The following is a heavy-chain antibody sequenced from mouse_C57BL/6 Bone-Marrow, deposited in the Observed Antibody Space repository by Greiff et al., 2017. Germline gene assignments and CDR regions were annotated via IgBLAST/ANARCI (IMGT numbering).Heavy chain of an antibody. J-gene: IGHJ1*03. Sequence: VQLKESGPELVKPGASVKMSCKASGYTFTDYNMHWVKQSHGKSLEWIGYINPNNGGTSYNQKFKGKATLTVNKSSSTAYMELRSLTSEDSAVYYCARVYGSSNWCFDVWGTGTTVTVSS. CDR1: GYTFTDYN. V-gene: IGHV1-22*01. CDR2: INPNNGGT. CDR3: ARVYGSSNWCFDV. D-gene: IGHD1-1*01.